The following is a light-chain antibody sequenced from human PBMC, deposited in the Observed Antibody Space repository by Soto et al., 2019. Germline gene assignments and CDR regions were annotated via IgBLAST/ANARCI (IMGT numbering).Light chain of an antibody. CDR1: RRSDNNY. Sequence: DIVVTQSPESLTVSLGERATINCRSNRRSDNNYLAWYQQKPGQPPRLLIYWTSVRSSGVPDRFSGSESGTDFTLTISSLQTEDVATYYCQPYYGTPLFGPGTKVDI. V-gene: IGKV4-1*01. J-gene: IGKJ3*01. CDR2: WTS. CDR3: QPYYGTPL.